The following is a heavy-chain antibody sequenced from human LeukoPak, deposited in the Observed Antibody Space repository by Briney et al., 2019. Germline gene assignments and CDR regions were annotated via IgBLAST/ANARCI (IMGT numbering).Heavy chain of an antibody. CDR2: ISWNSGSI. Sequence: PGRSLRLSCAASGFTFDDYAMHWVRQAPGKGLGWVSGISWNSGSIGYADSVKGRFTISRDNAKNSLYLQMNSLRAEDTALYYCAKDSVYDSSGYYSNWGQGTLVTVSS. CDR3: AKDSVYDSSGYYSN. V-gene: IGHV3-9*01. D-gene: IGHD3-22*01. CDR1: GFTFDDYA. J-gene: IGHJ4*02.